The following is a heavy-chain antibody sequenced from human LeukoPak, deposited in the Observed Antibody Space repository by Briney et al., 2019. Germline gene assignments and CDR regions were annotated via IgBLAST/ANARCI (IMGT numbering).Heavy chain of an antibody. CDR1: GGSFSGYY. Sequence: SETLSLTCAVYGGSFSGYYWSWIRQPPGKGLEWIGEINHSGSTNYNPSLKSRVTISVDTSKNQFSLKLSSVTAGDTAVYYCASDMVRGGRYQNWFDPWGQGTLVTVSS. CDR3: ASDMVRGGRYQNWFDP. CDR2: INHSGST. D-gene: IGHD3-10*01. J-gene: IGHJ5*02. V-gene: IGHV4-34*01.